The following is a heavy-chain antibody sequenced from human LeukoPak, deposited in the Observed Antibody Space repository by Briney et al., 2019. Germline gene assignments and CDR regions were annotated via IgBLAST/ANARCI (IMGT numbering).Heavy chain of an antibody. CDR2: ISSDGSNT. CDR3: ARARVGPAAFDY. CDR1: EFTFSSYG. D-gene: IGHD2-2*01. V-gene: IGHV3-30*19. J-gene: IGHJ4*02. Sequence: GRSLRLSCAASEFTFSSYGMHWVRQAPGKGLEWVAVISSDGSNTYYIDSVKGRFTISRDNSKYTVYLQMNSLRIEDTAVYFCARARVGPAAFDYWGQGTLVTVSS.